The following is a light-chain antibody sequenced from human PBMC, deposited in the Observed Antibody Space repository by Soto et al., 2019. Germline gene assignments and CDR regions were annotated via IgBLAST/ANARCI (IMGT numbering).Light chain of an antibody. CDR1: QSVLYSSNNKNY. V-gene: IGKV4-1*01. J-gene: IGKJ4*01. CDR2: WAS. Sequence: DIVMTQSPDSLAVSLGERATINCKSSQSVLYSSNNKNYLAWYQQKPGQPPKLLIYWASTRESGVPDRFSGSGSGTDFTLTISSLQAEDVEVYYCQQYYSTPLTFGGGTKEEIK. CDR3: QQYYSTPLT.